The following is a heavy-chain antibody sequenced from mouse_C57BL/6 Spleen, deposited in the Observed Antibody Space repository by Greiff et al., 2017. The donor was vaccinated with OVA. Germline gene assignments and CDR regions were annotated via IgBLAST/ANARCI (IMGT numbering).Heavy chain of an antibody. J-gene: IGHJ2*01. Sequence: VHLVESGPGLVQPSQSLSITCTVSGFSLTSYGVHWVRQSPGKGLEWLGVIWRGGSTDYNAAFMSRLSITKDNSKSQVFFKMNSLQADDTAIYYCAKNYGSSSYYFDYWGQGTTLTVSS. CDR1: GFSLTSYG. V-gene: IGHV2-5*01. CDR3: AKNYGSSSYYFDY. D-gene: IGHD1-1*01. CDR2: IWRGGST.